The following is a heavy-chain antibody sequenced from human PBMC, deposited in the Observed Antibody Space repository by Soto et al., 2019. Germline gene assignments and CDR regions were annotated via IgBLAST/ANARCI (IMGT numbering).Heavy chain of an antibody. CDR1: DGSSSGYY. Sequence: SEPLSLTCAVYDGSSSGYYWSWIRAPPGKGLEWIGEINHSGGTNYNPSLKSRVTISVDTSKNQFSLKLSSVTAADTAVYYCARVLRAAVRFWRFDPWGQVTLVTVS. V-gene: IGHV4-34*01. CDR3: ARVLRAAVRFWRFDP. CDR2: INHSGGT. J-gene: IGHJ5*02. D-gene: IGHD3-16*01.